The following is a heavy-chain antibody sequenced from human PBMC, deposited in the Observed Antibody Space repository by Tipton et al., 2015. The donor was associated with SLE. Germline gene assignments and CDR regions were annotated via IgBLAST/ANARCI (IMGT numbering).Heavy chain of an antibody. CDR1: DGSIRSTNYY. D-gene: IGHD3-3*01. CDR2: IFYTGNT. J-gene: IGHJ6*04. V-gene: IGHV4-39*07. CDR3: ARLQYIFAGMDV. Sequence: LRLSCTVSDGSIRSTNYYWGWIRQPPGKGLEWIGSIFYTGNTYYNPSLKSRVTVSGDTSKNQFSLKLTSVTAADTAVYYCARLQYIFAGMDVWGKGTTVTVSS.